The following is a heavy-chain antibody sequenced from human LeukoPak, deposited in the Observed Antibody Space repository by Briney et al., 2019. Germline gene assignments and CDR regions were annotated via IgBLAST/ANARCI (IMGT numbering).Heavy chain of an antibody. D-gene: IGHD2-15*01. V-gene: IGHV4-39*01. Sequence: SETLSLTCTVSGGSISSSSYYWGWIRQPPGKGLEWIGSIYYSGSTYYNPSLKSRVTISVDTSKNQFSLKLSSVTAADTAVYYCARLGYCSGGSCIDAFDIWGQGTMVTVSS. CDR3: ARLGYCSGGSCIDAFDI. J-gene: IGHJ3*02. CDR2: IYYSGST. CDR1: GGSISSSSYY.